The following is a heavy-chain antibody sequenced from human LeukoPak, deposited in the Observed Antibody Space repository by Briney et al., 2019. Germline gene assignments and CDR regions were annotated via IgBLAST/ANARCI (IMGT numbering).Heavy chain of an antibody. V-gene: IGHV1-2*02. CDR3: ARSLLSDYYFDY. CDR1: GYTFTGYY. J-gene: IGHJ4*02. D-gene: IGHD2-15*01. Sequence: ASVKVSCKASGYTFTGYYMHWVRQAPGQGLEWMGWINPNSGGTNYAQKFQGRVTMTRGTSISTAYMELSRLRSDDTAVYYCARSLLSDYYFDYWGQGTLVTVSS. CDR2: INPNSGGT.